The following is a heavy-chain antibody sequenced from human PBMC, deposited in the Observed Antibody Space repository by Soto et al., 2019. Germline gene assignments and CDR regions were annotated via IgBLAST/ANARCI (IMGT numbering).Heavy chain of an antibody. J-gene: IGHJ4*02. CDR2: IYNDGTYS. CDR3: TRGPRPISTGTGAY. D-gene: IGHD3-10*01. CDR1: GFIFKMYW. V-gene: IGHV3-74*01. Sequence: GGSLRLSCAASGFIFKMYWMHWVRQSPGKGLVWISRIYNDGTYSDYADSVRGRFTISRDNVNDTLYLQMNNLRAEDSGLYYCTRGPRPISTGTGAYWGQGTQVTVSS.